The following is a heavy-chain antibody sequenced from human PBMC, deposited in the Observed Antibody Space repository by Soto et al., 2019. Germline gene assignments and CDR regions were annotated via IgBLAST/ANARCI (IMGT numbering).Heavy chain of an antibody. J-gene: IGHJ4*02. CDR2: IYNDGTYS. CDR3: TRGPRPISTGTGAY. D-gene: IGHD3-10*01. CDR1: GFIFKMYW. V-gene: IGHV3-74*01. Sequence: GGSLRLSCAASGFIFKMYWMHWVRQSPGKGLVWISRIYNDGTYSDYADSVRGRFTISRDNVNDTLYLQMNNLRAEDSGLYYCTRGPRPISTGTGAYWGQGTQVTVSS.